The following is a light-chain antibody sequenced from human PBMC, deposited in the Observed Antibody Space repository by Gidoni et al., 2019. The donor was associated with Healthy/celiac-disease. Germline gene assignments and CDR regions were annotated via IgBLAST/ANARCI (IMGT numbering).Light chain of an antibody. CDR3: QQYNNWPLTWT. J-gene: IGKJ1*01. Sequence: EIVMTQSTATLSVSPGERATLSCRASQSVSSNLAWYQQKPGQAPRLLIYGASTRATGIPARFSGSGSGTEFTLTISSLQSEDFAVYYCQQYNNWPLTWTFGQGTKVEIK. CDR2: GAS. CDR1: QSVSSN. V-gene: IGKV3-15*01.